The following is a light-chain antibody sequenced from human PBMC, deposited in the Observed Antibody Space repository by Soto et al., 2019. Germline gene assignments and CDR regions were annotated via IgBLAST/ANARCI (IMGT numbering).Light chain of an antibody. CDR3: QVWDSNSLHYV. Sequence: SYELTQPPSVSVAPGQTARITCGGNNIGSYSVHWYQQKPGQAPLLVVYDDSARPSGIPERLSGSNSGNTATLTISRVEAGDEADYYCQVWDSNSLHYVFGTGTKAPS. J-gene: IGLJ1*01. CDR2: DDS. V-gene: IGLV3-21*02. CDR1: NIGSYS.